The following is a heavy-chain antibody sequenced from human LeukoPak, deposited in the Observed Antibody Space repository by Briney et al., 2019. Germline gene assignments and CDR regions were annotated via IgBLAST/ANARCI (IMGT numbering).Heavy chain of an antibody. J-gene: IGHJ4*02. CDR1: GGTFSNYA. CDR2: IIPTFGTT. CDR3: ARDAHYGSGSSFDY. V-gene: IGHV1-69*01. Sequence: SVKVSCKASGGTFSNYAVSWVRQAPGQGLEWMGGIIPTFGTTNYAQKFQGRVTITADESTSTAYLDLSSLRSEDTAVYYCARDAHYGSGSSFDYWGQGTLVTVSS. D-gene: IGHD3-10*01.